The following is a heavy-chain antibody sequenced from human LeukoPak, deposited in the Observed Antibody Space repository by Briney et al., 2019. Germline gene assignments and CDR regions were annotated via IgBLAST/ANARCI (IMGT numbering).Heavy chain of an antibody. D-gene: IGHD7-27*01. CDR3: ARELVSLGTGYFDL. CDR2: ISGSGGST. J-gene: IGHJ2*01. V-gene: IGHV3-23*01. Sequence: GGSLRLSCAASGFTFSSYAVTWVRQAPGKGLEWVSGISGSGGSTYYADSVKGRFTISRDNSKNTLHLQMNSLRAEDTAIYYCARELVSLGTGYFDLWGRGTLVTVSS. CDR1: GFTFSSYA.